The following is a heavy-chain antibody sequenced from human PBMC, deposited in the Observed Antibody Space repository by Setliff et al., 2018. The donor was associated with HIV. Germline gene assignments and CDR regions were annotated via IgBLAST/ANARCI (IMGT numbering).Heavy chain of an antibody. CDR2: INPHGGST. CDR1: GYTFSSYS. CDR3: ARLRPTAFCDY. J-gene: IGHJ4*02. Sequence: ASVKVSCKASGYTFSSYSLHWVRQAPGQGLEWMGVINPHGGSTNYAQKFQGRVTMTRDTSTSTVYMELSSLRSDDTAVYYCARLRPTAFCDYWGQGTLVTVSS. V-gene: IGHV1-46*01. D-gene: IGHD3-3*01.